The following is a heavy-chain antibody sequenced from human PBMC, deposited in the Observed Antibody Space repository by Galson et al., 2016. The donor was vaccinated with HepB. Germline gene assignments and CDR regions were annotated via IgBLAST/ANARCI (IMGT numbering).Heavy chain of an antibody. D-gene: IGHD2-15*01. J-gene: IGHJ5*02. CDR3: ARAVEDIVVVVAAPRRWFDP. Sequence: LSLTCTVSGGSVSSGNYYWSWIRQPPGKGLEWIGYIYYSGSTNYNPSLKSRVTISVDTSKNQFSLKLSSVTAADTAVYYCARAVEDIVVVVAAPRRWFDPWGQGTLVTVSS. CDR2: IYYSGST. V-gene: IGHV4-61*01. CDR1: GGSVSSGNYY.